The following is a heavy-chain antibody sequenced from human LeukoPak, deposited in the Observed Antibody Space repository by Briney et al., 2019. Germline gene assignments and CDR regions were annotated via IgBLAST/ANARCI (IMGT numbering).Heavy chain of an antibody. Sequence: GGSLRLSCAASGFIFSTYGMHWVRQAPGKGLEWVAFVAYDGNNKYYADSVKGRFTISRDNSKNTLYLQMNSLRAEDTAVYYCARHGSGSYWFRFDPWGQGTLVTVSS. CDR1: GFIFSTYG. V-gene: IGHV3-30*19. CDR3: ARHGSGSYWFRFDP. J-gene: IGHJ5*02. CDR2: VAYDGNNK. D-gene: IGHD3-10*01.